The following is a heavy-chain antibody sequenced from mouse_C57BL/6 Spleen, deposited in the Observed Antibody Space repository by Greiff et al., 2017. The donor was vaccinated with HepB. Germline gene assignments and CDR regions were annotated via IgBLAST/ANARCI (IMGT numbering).Heavy chain of an antibody. CDR2: IHPNSGST. J-gene: IGHJ1*03. V-gene: IGHV1-64*01. D-gene: IGHD1-1*01. CDR1: GYTFTSYW. CDR3: ARCPTPVVYYWYFDV. Sequence: VQLQQPAAELVKPGASVKLSCKASGYTFTSYWMHWVKQRPGQGLEWIGMIHPNSGSTNYNEKFKSKATLTVDKSSSTAYMQLSSLTSEDSAVYYCARCPTPVVYYWYFDVSGTGTPVTVSS.